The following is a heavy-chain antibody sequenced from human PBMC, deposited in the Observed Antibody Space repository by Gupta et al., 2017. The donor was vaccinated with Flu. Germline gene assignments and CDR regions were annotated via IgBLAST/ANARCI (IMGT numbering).Heavy chain of an antibody. J-gene: IGHJ4*02. CDR3: VRDHDWAFTN. CDR1: GFIFSDSH. Sequence: EVHLVESGGHLVQPGGSLRLSCAASGFIFSDSHMNWVRQAPGKGLEWVAYIGSGGNVDNADSVKGRFTISRDNAKNSLYLEMNSLRDEDTAPYYCVRDHDWAFTNWGQGTLVTVSS. CDR2: IGSGGNV. V-gene: IGHV3-48*02. D-gene: IGHD3-9*01.